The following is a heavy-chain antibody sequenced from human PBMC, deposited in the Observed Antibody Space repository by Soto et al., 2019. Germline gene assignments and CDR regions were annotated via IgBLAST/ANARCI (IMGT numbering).Heavy chain of an antibody. J-gene: IGHJ4*02. CDR3: AREVVTETTWGAFDS. D-gene: IGHD2-21*02. CDR2: ISPFFGTT. V-gene: IGHV1-69*01. CDR1: GGGTLSNDA. Sequence: QVHLVQSGADGRKSGSSVRVSCTASGGGTLSNDAISWVRQAPGQGLEWLGRISPFFGTTDYSQSFQGRLKMKAGASTGTVYMDLRSLKSDDTAVYYCAREVVTETTWGAFDSWGQGTLVTVSS.